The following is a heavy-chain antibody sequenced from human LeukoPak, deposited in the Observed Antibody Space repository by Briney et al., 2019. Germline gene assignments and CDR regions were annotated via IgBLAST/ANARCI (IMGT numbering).Heavy chain of an antibody. Sequence: SQTLSLTCAISGDSVSSNSAAWNWIRQSPSRGLEWLGRTYYRSKWYNDYAVSVKSRITINPDTSKNQFSLQLNSVTPEDTAVYYCARGALEETNWNSKPYYYYMDVWGKGTTVTVSS. CDR1: GDSVSSNSAA. CDR3: ARGALEETNWNSKPYYYYMDV. V-gene: IGHV6-1*01. CDR2: TYYRSKWYN. D-gene: IGHD1-7*01. J-gene: IGHJ6*03.